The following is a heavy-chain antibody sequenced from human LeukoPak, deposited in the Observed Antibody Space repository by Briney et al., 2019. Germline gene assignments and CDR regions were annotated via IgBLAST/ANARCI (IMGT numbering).Heavy chain of an antibody. J-gene: IGHJ4*02. CDR1: GYTFTRNG. V-gene: IGHV1-18*01. D-gene: IGHD2-15*01. CDR2: ISAHNDNI. CDR3: AGDGPRYCSGAICYSDH. Sequence: ASVKVSCKASGYTFTRNGITWVRQAPGQGLEWMGWISAHNDNIKYAQKLQGRVTMTTETSTNTAYMELRSLTSDDTAVYYCAGDGPRYCSGAICYSDHWGQGTLVTVSS.